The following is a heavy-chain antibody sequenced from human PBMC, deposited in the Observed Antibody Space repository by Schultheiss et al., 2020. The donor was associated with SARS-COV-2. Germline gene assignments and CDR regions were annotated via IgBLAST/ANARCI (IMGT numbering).Heavy chain of an antibody. J-gene: IGHJ4*02. CDR3: ARAHSQSYFDY. CDR2: IYSGGST. V-gene: IGHV3-66*01. CDR1: GFTVSSNY. Sequence: GGSLRLSCAASGFTVSSNYMSWVRQAPGKGLEWVSVIYSGGSTYYADSVKGRFTISRDNSKNTLYLQMNSPRAEDTAVYYCARAHSQSYFDYWGQGTLVTVSS.